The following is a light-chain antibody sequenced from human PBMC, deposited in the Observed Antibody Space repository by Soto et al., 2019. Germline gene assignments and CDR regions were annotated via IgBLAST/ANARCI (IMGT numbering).Light chain of an antibody. CDR3: QTWGTGPLV. CDR2: LNSDGSH. Sequence: QTVVTQSPSASASLGASVKLTCTLSSGHSSYAIAWHQQQPEKGPRYLMKLNSDGSHSKGDGIPDRFSGPSSGAERYLTISSLQYEDEADYYCQTWGTGPLVFGGGTKLTVL. CDR1: SGHSSYA. J-gene: IGLJ2*01. V-gene: IGLV4-69*01.